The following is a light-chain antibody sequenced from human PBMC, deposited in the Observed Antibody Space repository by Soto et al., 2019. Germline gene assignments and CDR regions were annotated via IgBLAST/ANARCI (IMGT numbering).Light chain of an antibody. CDR1: QDIGAY. CDR2: AAS. J-gene: IGKJ1*01. V-gene: IGKV1-39*01. Sequence: DIQMTQSPSSLSASIGDRVTISCRASQDIGAYVNWYQHKQGKAPRVLMYAASNLKCGVPPRFSGSGVGRDFTLTISDLQPEDFATYYCQHSYSTRTFGQGTKVERK. CDR3: QHSYSTRT.